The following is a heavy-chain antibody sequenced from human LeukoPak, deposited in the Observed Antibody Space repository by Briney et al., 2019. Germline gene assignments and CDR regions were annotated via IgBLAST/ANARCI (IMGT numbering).Heavy chain of an antibody. CDR2: IYRGGST. D-gene: IGHD2-2*01. Sequence: GGSLRLSCAASGFTFRSNYMSGVRQAPGRGLAGVSVIYRGGSTYYADSVKGRFTISREHSKNTLYLQMNSLRAEDTAVYYCARDPPRSASLYCSGSSCYNDYWGQGTLVTVSS. J-gene: IGHJ4*02. CDR1: GFTFRSNY. V-gene: IGHV3-66*01. CDR3: ARDPPRSASLYCSGSSCYNDY.